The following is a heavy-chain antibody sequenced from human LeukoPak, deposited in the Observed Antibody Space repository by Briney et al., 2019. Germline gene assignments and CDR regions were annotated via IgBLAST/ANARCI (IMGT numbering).Heavy chain of an antibody. J-gene: IGHJ6*03. D-gene: IGHD3-3*01. V-gene: IGHV3-23*01. CDR3: AKDRITIFGVVNNPYYYYYMDV. Sequence: ETLSLTCTVSGYSISSGFYWGWIRQPPGKGLEWVSTISGSAGSTYYADSVKGRFAISRDNSKNTLYLQMNSLRAEDTAIYYCAKDRITIFGVVNNPYYYYYMDVWGKGTTVTVSS. CDR2: ISGSAGST. CDR1: GYSISSGF.